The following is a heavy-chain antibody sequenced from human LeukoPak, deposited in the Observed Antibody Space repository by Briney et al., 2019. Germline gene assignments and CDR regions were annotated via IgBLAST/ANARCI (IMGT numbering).Heavy chain of an antibody. CDR2: SGSGVNT. D-gene: IGHD4-11*01. CDR1: GFTFSSYA. Sequence: PGGSLRLSCAASGFTFSSYAMSWVRQAPGKGLEWVSASGSGVNTYYADSVMSRFTISRDNSKNTLYLQVNSLRAEDTAVYYCGKGLNRDYSGVGDSWGQGTLVTVSS. CDR3: GKGLNRDYSGVGDS. J-gene: IGHJ4*02. V-gene: IGHV3-23*01.